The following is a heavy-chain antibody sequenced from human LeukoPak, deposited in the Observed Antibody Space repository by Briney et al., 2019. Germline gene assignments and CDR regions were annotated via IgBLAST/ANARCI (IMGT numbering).Heavy chain of an antibody. Sequence: PGGSLRLSCSASGLTFSSFAMHWVRPAPGKGLEYVSAISSNGGSTYYADSVKGRFTTSRDNSKNTLYLQISSLRAEDTAVYYCVGGFDYWGQGTLVTVSS. V-gene: IGHV3-64D*06. D-gene: IGHD3-16*01. CDR1: GLTFSSFA. CDR2: ISSNGGST. J-gene: IGHJ4*02. CDR3: VGGFDY.